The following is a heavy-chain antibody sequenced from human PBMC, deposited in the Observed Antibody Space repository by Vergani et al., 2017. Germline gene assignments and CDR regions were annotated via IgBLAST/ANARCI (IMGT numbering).Heavy chain of an antibody. CDR1: GGPISSGGYY. CDR2: IYYSGST. Sequence: QVQLQESGPGLVKPSQTLSLTCTVPGGPISSGGYYWSWIRQHPGKGLEWIGYIYYSGSTYYNPSLNSRVTISVDTSKNHFCLKLSSVTAADPAVYYCAREAPVSNYYVSSGPDYWGQGTLVTVSS. D-gene: IGHD3-22*01. CDR3: AREAPVSNYYVSSGPDY. J-gene: IGHJ4*02. V-gene: IGHV4-31*03.